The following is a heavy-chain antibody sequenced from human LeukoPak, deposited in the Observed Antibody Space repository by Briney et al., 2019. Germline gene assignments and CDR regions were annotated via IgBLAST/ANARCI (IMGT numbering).Heavy chain of an antibody. CDR3: ARVNDSSGYYDIDY. CDR1: GGSISSYY. Sequence: SETLSLTRTVSGGSISSYYWSWIRQPPGKGLEWIGYIYYSGSTNYNPSLKSRVTISVDTSKNQFSLKLSSVTAADTAVYYCARVNDSSGYYDIDYWGQGTLVTVSS. V-gene: IGHV4-59*01. J-gene: IGHJ4*02. D-gene: IGHD3-22*01. CDR2: IYYSGST.